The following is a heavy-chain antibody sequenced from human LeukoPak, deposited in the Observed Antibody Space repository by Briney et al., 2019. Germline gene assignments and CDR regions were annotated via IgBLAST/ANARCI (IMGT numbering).Heavy chain of an antibody. J-gene: IGHJ3*02. V-gene: IGHV4-4*07. CDR1: GGSISSYY. D-gene: IGHD4-17*01. Sequence: PSETLSLTCTVSGGSISSYYWSWIRQPAGKGLEWIGRIYTSGSTNYNPSLKSRVTMSVDTSKNQFSLKLSSVTAADTAVYYCARDKTTVTTELAFDIWGQGTMVTVSS. CDR2: IYTSGST. CDR3: ARDKTTVTTELAFDI.